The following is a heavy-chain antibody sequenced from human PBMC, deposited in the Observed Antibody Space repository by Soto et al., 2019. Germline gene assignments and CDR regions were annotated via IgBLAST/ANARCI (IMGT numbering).Heavy chain of an antibody. CDR2: INPNSGGT. CDR3: ARVSVQVATIFESCYYYYGMDV. J-gene: IGHJ6*02. CDR1: GYTFTGYY. V-gene: IGHV1-2*02. D-gene: IGHD5-12*01. Sequence: GASVQVSCKASGYTFTGYYMHWVRQAPGQGLEWMGWINPNSGGTNYAQKFQGRVTMTRDTTISTAYMELSRLRSDDTAVYYCARVSVQVATIFESCYYYYGMDVWGQGTTVTVSS.